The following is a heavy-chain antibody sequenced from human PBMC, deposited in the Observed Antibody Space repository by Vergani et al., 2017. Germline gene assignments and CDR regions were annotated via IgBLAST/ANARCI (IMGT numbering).Heavy chain of an antibody. Sequence: QVQLVQSGDEVKKPGASVKVSCKASGYTVTSYGISWVRQAPGQGLEWMGWISSYNGNTNYAQKLQGRVTMTTDTSASTAYMELRSLRSDDTAVYYCARAHYNILTGYYPFDYWVQGTLVTVSS. CDR3: ARAHYNILTGYYPFDY. J-gene: IGHJ4*02. D-gene: IGHD3-9*01. V-gene: IGHV1-18*01. CDR1: GYTVTSYG. CDR2: ISSYNGNT.